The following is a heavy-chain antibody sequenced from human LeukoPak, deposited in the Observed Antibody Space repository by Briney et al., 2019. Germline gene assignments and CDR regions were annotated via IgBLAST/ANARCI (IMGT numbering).Heavy chain of an antibody. V-gene: IGHV3-53*01. J-gene: IGHJ4*02. CDR3: ASQTTLKYYFAY. CDR2: VYSGGST. D-gene: IGHD4-17*01. Sequence: GGSLRLSCAASGFTVSSNYMSWVRQAPGKGLEWVSVVYSGGSTYYADSVKGRFTISRDNSKNTLYLQVNSLRAEDTAVYYCASQTTLKYYFAYWGQGTLVTVSS. CDR1: GFTVSSNY.